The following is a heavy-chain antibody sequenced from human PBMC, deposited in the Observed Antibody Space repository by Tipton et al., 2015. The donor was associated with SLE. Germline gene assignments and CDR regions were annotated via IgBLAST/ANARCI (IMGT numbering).Heavy chain of an antibody. V-gene: IGHV4-31*03. D-gene: IGHD2-21*01. CDR2: IYYSGST. CDR1: GGSISSGGYY. Sequence: TLSLTCTVSGGSISSGGYYWSWIRQHPGKGLEWIGYIYYSGSTYYNPSLKSRVTISVDTSKNQFSLKLSSVTAADTAVYYCASEYCGGDCYRSNHYMDVWGKGTTVTVSS. J-gene: IGHJ6*03. CDR3: ASEYCGGDCYRSNHYMDV.